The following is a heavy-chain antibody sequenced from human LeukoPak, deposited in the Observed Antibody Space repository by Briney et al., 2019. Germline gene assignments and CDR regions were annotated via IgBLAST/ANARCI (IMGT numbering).Heavy chain of an antibody. CDR3: AKGRGRWLQLVDY. D-gene: IGHD5-24*01. J-gene: IGHJ4*02. V-gene: IGHV3-30-3*01. CDR1: GFTFSSYA. CDR2: ISYDGSNK. Sequence: GGSLRLSCAASGFTFSSYAMHWVRQAPGKGLEWVAVISYDGSNKYYADSVKGRFTISRDNPKNTLYLQMNSLRAEDTAVYYCAKGRGRWLQLVDYWGQGTLVTVSS.